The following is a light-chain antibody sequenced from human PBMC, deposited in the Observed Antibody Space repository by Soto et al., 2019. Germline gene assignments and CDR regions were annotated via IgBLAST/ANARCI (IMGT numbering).Light chain of an antibody. V-gene: IGLV2-8*01. J-gene: IGLJ2*01. Sequence: QSVLTQPPSASGSPGQSVTISCTGTSNDVGGYNYVSWYQPHPGKAPKLMIYEVSKRPSGVPDRFSGSKSGNTASLTVSGLHAEDEADYYCSSYAGSNNFVVFGGGTKLTVL. CDR2: EVS. CDR1: SNDVGGYNY. CDR3: SSYAGSNNFVV.